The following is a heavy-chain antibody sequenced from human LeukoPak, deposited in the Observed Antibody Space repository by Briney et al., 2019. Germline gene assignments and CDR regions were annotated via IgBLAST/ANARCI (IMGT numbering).Heavy chain of an antibody. V-gene: IGHV3-21*01. CDR2: ISSSSSCI. J-gene: IGHJ4*02. CDR1: GFTFSSYS. D-gene: IGHD2-2*01. Sequence: GGSLRLSCAASGFTFSSYSMNWVRQAPGKGLEWVSSISSSSSCIYYADSVKGRFTISRDNAKNSLYLQMNSLRAEDTAVYYCATVPAGHYFDYWGQGTLVIVSS. CDR3: ATVPAGHYFDY.